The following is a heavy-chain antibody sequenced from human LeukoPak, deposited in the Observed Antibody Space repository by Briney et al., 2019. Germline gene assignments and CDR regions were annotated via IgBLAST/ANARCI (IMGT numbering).Heavy chain of an antibody. Sequence: SQTLSLTCAISGDSFSSNSAAWNWIRQSPSRGLEWLGRTYYRSKWYNDYAVSVKSRITINPDTSKNQFSLQLNSVTPEDTAVYYCARDQYYYDSSGYYARYYYGMDVWGQGTTVTVSS. CDR1: GDSFSSNSAA. J-gene: IGHJ6*02. D-gene: IGHD3-22*01. V-gene: IGHV6-1*01. CDR3: ARDQYYYDSSGYYARYYYGMDV. CDR2: TYYRSKWYN.